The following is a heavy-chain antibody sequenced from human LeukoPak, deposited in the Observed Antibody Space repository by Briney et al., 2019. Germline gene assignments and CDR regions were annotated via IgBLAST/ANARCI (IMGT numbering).Heavy chain of an antibody. CDR3: SEGYFEPFAH. CDR2: LSYTGKT. J-gene: IGHJ4*02. D-gene: IGHD2/OR15-2a*01. V-gene: IGHV4-59*02. Sequence: PPETLSLTCVLSGASASSSHWNWIRQRPSNKLECFDCLSYTGKTHYNPSLTRRVAISLGTSKNQVCLRLRSVTAADTAVYYCSEGYFEPFAHWGEGILVTVSS. CDR1: GASASSSH.